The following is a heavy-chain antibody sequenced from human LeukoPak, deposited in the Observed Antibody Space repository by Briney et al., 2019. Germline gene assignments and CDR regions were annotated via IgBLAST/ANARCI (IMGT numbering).Heavy chain of an antibody. J-gene: IGHJ5*02. CDR2: IYYSGST. CDR1: GGSISSYY. Sequence: SETLSLTCTVSGGSISSYYWSWIQQPPGKGLEWIGYIYYSGSTNYNPSLKSRVTISVDTSKNQFSLDLSSVTAADTAVYYCARARYNWFDPWGQGTLVTVSS. V-gene: IGHV4-59*01. CDR3: ARARYNWFDP.